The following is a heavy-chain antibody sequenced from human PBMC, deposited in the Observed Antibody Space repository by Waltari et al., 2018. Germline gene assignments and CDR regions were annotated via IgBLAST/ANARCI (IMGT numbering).Heavy chain of an antibody. CDR3: ARGDGSSGLDY. D-gene: IGHD6-19*01. V-gene: IGHV3-21*01. J-gene: IGHJ4*02. CDR2: ISSSTSYI. CDR1: GFPFSNYR. Sequence: EVQLVESGGGLVKPGGSLRLSCAAPGFPFSNYRMNWVRQAQGKGLEWVSFISSSTSYINYADSVRGRFTISRDNARNSLYLQMNSLRADDTAVYYCARGDGSSGLDYWGQGILVTVSS.